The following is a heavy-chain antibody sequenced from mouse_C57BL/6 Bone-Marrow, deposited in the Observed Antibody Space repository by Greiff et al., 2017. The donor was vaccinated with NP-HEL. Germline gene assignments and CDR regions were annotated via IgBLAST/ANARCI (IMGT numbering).Heavy chain of an antibody. Sequence: QVQLQQPGAELVMPGASVKLSCKASGYTFTSYWMHWVKQRPGQGLEWIGEIDPSDSYTNYNQKFKGQSTLTVDKSSSTAYMQLSSLTSEDSAVYYCARGRSWDLYAMDYWDQGTSVTVSS. D-gene: IGHD4-1*01. CDR2: IDPSDSYT. V-gene: IGHV1-69*01. CDR3: ARGRSWDLYAMDY. CDR1: GYTFTSYW. J-gene: IGHJ4*01.